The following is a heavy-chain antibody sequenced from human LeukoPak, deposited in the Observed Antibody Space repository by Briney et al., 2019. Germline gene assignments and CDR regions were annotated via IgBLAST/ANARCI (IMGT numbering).Heavy chain of an antibody. D-gene: IGHD3-10*01. CDR3: AREFRSRLWFGDHGDYFDY. J-gene: IGHJ4*02. V-gene: IGHV4-39*07. CDR2: IYYSGST. Sequence: SETLSLTCTVSGGSISSSSYYWGWIRQPPGKGLEWIGSIYYSGSTYYNPSLKSRVTISVDTSKNQFSLKLSSVTAADTAVYYCAREFRSRLWFGDHGDYFDYWGQGTLVTVSS. CDR1: GGSISSSSYY.